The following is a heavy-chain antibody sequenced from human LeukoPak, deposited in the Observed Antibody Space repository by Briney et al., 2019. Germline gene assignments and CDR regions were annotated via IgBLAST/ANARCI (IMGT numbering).Heavy chain of an antibody. Sequence: PGGSLRLSCAASGFTFNNYAMSWVRQAPGKGLEWVSSISGRGETTYYADSAKRRFTISSDNSQNSLYLQMNSLRAEDTAVYYCARDYADFVGYFFFDYWGQATLVTVSS. D-gene: IGHD4-17*01. CDR3: ARDYADFVGYFFFDY. J-gene: IGHJ4*02. CDR2: ISGRGETT. CDR1: GFTFNNYA. V-gene: IGHV3-23*01.